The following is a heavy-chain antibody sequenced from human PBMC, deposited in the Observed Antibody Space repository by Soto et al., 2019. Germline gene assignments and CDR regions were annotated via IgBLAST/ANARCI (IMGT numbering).Heavy chain of an antibody. CDR3: ALPRGYDYYYYYYGMDV. V-gene: IGHV3-23*01. CDR1: GFTFSSYA. Sequence: GGSLRLSCAASGFTFSSYAMSWVRQAPGKGLEWVSAISGSGGSTYYADSVKGRFTISRDNSKNMLYLQMNSLRAEDTAVYYCALPRGYDYYYYYYGMDVWGQGTTVTVSS. J-gene: IGHJ6*02. CDR2: ISGSGGST. D-gene: IGHD5-12*01.